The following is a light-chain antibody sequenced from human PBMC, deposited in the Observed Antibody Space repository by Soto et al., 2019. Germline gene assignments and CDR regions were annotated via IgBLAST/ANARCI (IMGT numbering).Light chain of an antibody. Sequence: ETVLTQAPGNLYWSPGERATLSCRARQSVSSNYLAWYQQKRGQAPRLLIYGASSRATGIPDRFTGSGSGTDFTLTISRLEPEDFAVYYCQHYGDSLQPFGQVTK. V-gene: IGKV3-20*01. CDR3: QHYGDSLQP. J-gene: IGKJ1*01. CDR2: GAS. CDR1: QSVSSNY.